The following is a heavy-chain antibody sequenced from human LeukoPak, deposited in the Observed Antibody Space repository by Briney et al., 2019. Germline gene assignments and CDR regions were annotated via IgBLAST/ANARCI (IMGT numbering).Heavy chain of an antibody. D-gene: IGHD5-18*01. CDR2: ITAFNGNT. Sequence: ASVKVSCKASDFALTTYNIVWLRQAPGQGLEWVGWITAFNGNTDYARKVQGRVTMTRDTSTSTAYMELRSLRSDDTAVYYCARNTYGYKFSMDVWGKGTTVTISS. J-gene: IGHJ6*03. V-gene: IGHV1-18*01. CDR1: DFALTTYN. CDR3: ARNTYGYKFSMDV.